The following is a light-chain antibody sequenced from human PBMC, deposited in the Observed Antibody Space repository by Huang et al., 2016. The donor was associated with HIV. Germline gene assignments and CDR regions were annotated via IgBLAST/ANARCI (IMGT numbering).Light chain of an antibody. Sequence: EIVMTQSPVTLSVSPGERATLSCRASRSLSSTLAWYQQKLGQAPRLLIYGASTRATGIPASFSGTGSGTEFTLTISSLQSEDFAVYYCQQYNNWPPAFGQGTKVEIK. CDR2: GAS. CDR3: QQYNNWPPA. J-gene: IGKJ1*01. CDR1: RSLSST. V-gene: IGKV3-15*01.